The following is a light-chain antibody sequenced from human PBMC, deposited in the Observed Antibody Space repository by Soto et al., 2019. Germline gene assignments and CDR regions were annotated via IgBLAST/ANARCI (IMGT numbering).Light chain of an antibody. CDR2: EVS. V-gene: IGLV2-14*01. Sequence: QSALTQPASVSGSPGQSITISCTGTSSDVGGYNYVSWYQQHTGKAPKLMIYEVSNRPSGVSNRFSGSESGNTASLTISGLQAEDEADYYCSSYTSSSIDYVFGTGTKLTVL. CDR3: SSYTSSSIDYV. J-gene: IGLJ1*01. CDR1: SSDVGGYNY.